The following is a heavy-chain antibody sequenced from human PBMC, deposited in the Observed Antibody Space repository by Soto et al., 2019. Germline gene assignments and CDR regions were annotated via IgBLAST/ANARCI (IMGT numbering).Heavy chain of an antibody. J-gene: IGHJ6*02. CDR2: IYHSGST. CDR1: GGSISSSNW. D-gene: IGHD1-26*01. CDR3: ARDLVEVGAIEGDYYYYGMDV. V-gene: IGHV4-4*02. Sequence: PSETLSLTCAVSGGSISSSNWWSWVRQPPGKGLEWNGEIYHSGSTNYNPSLKSRVTISVDKSKNQFSLKLSSVTAADTAVYYCARDLVEVGAIEGDYYYYGMDVWGQGTTVTVSS.